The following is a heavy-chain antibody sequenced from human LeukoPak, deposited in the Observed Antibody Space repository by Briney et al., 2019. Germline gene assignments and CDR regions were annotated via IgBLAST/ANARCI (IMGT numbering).Heavy chain of an antibody. J-gene: IGHJ4*02. CDR2: ISGSGDST. D-gene: IGHD6-19*01. CDR3: AKVRAPSGWFNSDY. Sequence: GGSLRLSCAASGFTFSNYVMSWVRQAPGKGLEWVSGISGSGDSTYYADSVKGRFTISRDNSKNALYLQMNSLRVEDTAAYYCAKVRAPSGWFNSDYWGQGTLVTVSS. V-gene: IGHV3-23*01. CDR1: GFTFSNYV.